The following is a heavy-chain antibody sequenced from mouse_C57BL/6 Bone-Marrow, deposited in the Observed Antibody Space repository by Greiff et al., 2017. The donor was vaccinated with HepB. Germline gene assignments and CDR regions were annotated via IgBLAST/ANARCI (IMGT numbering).Heavy chain of an antibody. J-gene: IGHJ4*01. CDR2: IWRGGST. Sequence: VKLMESGPGLVQPSQSLSITCTVSGFSLTSYGVHWVRQSPGKGLEWLGVIWRGGSTDYNAAFMSRLSITKDNSKSQVFFKMNSLQADDTAIYYCAKNPYGNYYYAMDYWGQGTSVTVSS. CDR1: GFSLTSYG. D-gene: IGHD2-1*01. CDR3: AKNPYGNYYYAMDY. V-gene: IGHV2-5*01.